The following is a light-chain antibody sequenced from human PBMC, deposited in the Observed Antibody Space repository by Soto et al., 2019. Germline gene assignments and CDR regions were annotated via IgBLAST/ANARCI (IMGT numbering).Light chain of an antibody. Sequence: QSALTQPASVSGSPGQSITISCTGTSSDVGAYNYVSWYQHHPGKAPKLLIYDVSHRPSGVSNRFSGSKSGNTASLTISGLQAEDEADYYCSSSTSSSTVVFGGGTKLTVL. J-gene: IGLJ2*01. CDR1: SSDVGAYNY. CDR3: SSSTSSSTVV. V-gene: IGLV2-14*03. CDR2: DVS.